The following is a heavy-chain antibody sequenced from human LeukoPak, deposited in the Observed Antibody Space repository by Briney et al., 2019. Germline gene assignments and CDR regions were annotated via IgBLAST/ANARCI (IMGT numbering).Heavy chain of an antibody. Sequence: GGSLTLSCAASGFTFSTYAMSWVRQAPGKGLEWVSSIRGSDGSTYYADSVKGRFAISRDNSKNTLYLQMNSLRAEDTAVYYCAKDVYGDYGGLDYWGQGTLVTVSS. J-gene: IGHJ4*02. CDR2: IRGSDGST. CDR1: GFTFSTYA. V-gene: IGHV3-23*01. CDR3: AKDVYGDYGGLDY. D-gene: IGHD4-17*01.